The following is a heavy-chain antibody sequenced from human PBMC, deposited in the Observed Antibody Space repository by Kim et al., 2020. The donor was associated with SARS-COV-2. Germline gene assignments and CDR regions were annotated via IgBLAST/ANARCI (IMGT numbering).Heavy chain of an antibody. D-gene: IGHD1-26*01. V-gene: IGHV3-23*01. CDR1: GFSFAFYA. J-gene: IGHJ4*02. CDR2: IDGNGGTI. Sequence: GGSLRLSCVESGFSFAFYAMTWVRQAPGKGLECVAAIDGNGGTIYYSNSVNGRFTISRDNSKNTLSLQMNSLRVDDTALYYCAKDKIVGDSKWVFDNWGQGTLVTVSS. CDR3: AKDKIVGDSKWVFDN.